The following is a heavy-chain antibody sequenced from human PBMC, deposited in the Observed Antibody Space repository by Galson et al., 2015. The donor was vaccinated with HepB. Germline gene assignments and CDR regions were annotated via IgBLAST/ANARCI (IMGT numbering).Heavy chain of an antibody. Sequence: SLRLSCAASGFTLNSYAMSWVRQAPGKGLEWVSEISGTGANTYYADSVRGRFTVSRDNSRNTLYLQMNSLRTEDTARYYCARDGYNRVPFDYWGQGTLAAVSS. J-gene: IGHJ4*02. CDR3: ARDGYNRVPFDY. CDR2: ISGTGANT. D-gene: IGHD5-12*01. V-gene: IGHV3-23*01. CDR1: GFTLNSYA.